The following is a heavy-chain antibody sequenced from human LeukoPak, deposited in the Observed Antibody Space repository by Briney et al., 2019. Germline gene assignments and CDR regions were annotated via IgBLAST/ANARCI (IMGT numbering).Heavy chain of an antibody. CDR1: GFTFSSYW. D-gene: IGHD7-27*01. J-gene: IGHJ4*02. CDR2: IHHSGST. V-gene: IGHV4-4*02. CDR3: ATRWVLTGEPY. Sequence: GSLRLSCAASGFTFSSYWMSWVRQPPGQGLEWIGEIHHSGSTNYNVSLKSRVTISLDKSKNQFSLDLTSVTAADTAVYYCATRWVLTGEPYWGQGTLVTVSS.